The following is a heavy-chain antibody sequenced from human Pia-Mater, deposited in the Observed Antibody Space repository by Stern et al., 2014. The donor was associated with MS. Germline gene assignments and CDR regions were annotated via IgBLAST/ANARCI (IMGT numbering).Heavy chain of an antibody. CDR1: GGSISSSSYY. J-gene: IGHJ5*02. CDR2: IYYSGGT. CDR3: ARHYYYDSSWFDP. V-gene: IGHV4-39*01. D-gene: IGHD3-22*01. Sequence: QVQLQESGPGLVKPSETLSLTCTVSGGSISSSSYYWGWIRQPPGKGLEWIGSIYYSGGTYYTPTLKSPVTISVDQSNNQFSRTLSSVTAADTAVYYCARHYYYDSSWFDPWGQGTLVTVSS.